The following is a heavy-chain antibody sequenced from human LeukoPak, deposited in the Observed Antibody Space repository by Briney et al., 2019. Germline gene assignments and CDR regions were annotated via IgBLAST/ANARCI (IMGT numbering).Heavy chain of an antibody. V-gene: IGHV4-59*12. J-gene: IGHJ3*02. D-gene: IGHD2-2*01. Sequence: SETLSLTCTVSGGSISSYYWSWIRQPPGKGLEWIGYIYYSGSTNYNPSLKSRVTISVDTSKNQFSLKLSSVTAADTAVYYCARLLGRTKLYQLLSGKKLPGSAFDIWGQGTMVTVSS. CDR1: GGSISSYY. CDR3: ARLLGRTKLYQLLSGKKLPGSAFDI. CDR2: IYYSGST.